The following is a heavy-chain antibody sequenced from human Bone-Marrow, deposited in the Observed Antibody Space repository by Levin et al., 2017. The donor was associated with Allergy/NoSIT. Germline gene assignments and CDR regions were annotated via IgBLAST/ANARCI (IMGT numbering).Heavy chain of an antibody. J-gene: IGHJ4*02. CDR3: AKDSSYVGAAAGMFDY. V-gene: IGHV3-23*01. CDR2: ISGSGGST. D-gene: IGHD6-13*01. CDR1: GFTFSSYA. Sequence: GGSLRLSCAASGFTFSSYAMSWVRQAPGKGLEWVSAISGSGGSTYYADSVKGRFTISRDNSKNTLYLQMNSLRAEDTAVYYCAKDSSYVGAAAGMFDYWGQGTLVTVSS.